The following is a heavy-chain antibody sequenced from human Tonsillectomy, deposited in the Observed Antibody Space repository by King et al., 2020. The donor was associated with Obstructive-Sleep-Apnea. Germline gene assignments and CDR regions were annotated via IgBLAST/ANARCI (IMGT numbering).Heavy chain of an antibody. V-gene: IGHV4-30-4*01. CDR2: IYYSGST. CDR3: ARGRSSSWYGEERTEDVDY. CDR1: GGSISSGDYY. D-gene: IGHD6-13*01. J-gene: IGHJ4*02. Sequence: QLQESGPGLVKPSQTLSLTCTVSGGSISSGDYYWSWIRQPPGKGLEWIGYIYYSGSTYYNPSLKRRVTISVDTSKNQFSLKLSPVTAADTAVYYCARGRSSSWYGEERTEDVDYWGQGTLVTVSS.